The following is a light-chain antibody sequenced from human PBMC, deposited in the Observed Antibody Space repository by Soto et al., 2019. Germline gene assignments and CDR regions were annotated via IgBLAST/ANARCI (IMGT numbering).Light chain of an antibody. V-gene: IGKV3-20*01. J-gene: IGKJ1*01. CDR1: QSVSSSY. CDR2: GAS. CDR3: HDYGSSLRT. Sequence: EIVLTQSPGTLSLSPGERATLSCRASQSVSSSYLAWYQQKPGQAPRLLIYGASSRATGIPDRFSGSGSGTDFTLTISGLEPEDFAVYYCHDYGSSLRTFGQGTKVEIK.